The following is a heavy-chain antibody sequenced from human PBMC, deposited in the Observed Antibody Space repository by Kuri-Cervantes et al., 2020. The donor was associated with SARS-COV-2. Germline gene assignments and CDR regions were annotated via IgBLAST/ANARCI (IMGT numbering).Heavy chain of an antibody. CDR1: GGSISSGGYS. CDR3: ARRRGYSGYVDRPSYFDY. CDR2: IYHSGST. J-gene: IGHJ4*02. V-gene: IGHV4-30-2*01. D-gene: IGHD5-12*01. Sequence: SQTLSLTCAVSGGSISSGGYSWSWIRQPPGKGLEWIGYIYHSGSTYYNPSLKSRVTISVDTSKNQFSLKLSSVTAADTAVYYCARRRGYSGYVDRPSYFDYWGQGTLVTVSS.